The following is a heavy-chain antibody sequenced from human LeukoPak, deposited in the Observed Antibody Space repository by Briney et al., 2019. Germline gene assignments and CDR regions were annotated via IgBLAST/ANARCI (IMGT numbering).Heavy chain of an antibody. Sequence: GGSLRLSCAASGFTFSSYNMNWVRQVPGKGLEWVSYISSSSSTIFYADSVKGRFTISRDNAKNSLYLQMNSLRDEDTAVYYCATLGPDYYYGMDVWGQGTTVTVSS. CDR3: ATLGPDYYYGMDV. J-gene: IGHJ6*02. CDR2: ISSSSSTI. CDR1: GFTFSSYN. V-gene: IGHV3-48*02.